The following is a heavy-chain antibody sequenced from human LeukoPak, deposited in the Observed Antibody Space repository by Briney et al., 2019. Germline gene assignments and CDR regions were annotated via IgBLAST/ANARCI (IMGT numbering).Heavy chain of an antibody. V-gene: IGHV3-23*01. CDR1: GFTFNNYA. Sequence: GGSLRLSCAASGFTFNNYAMNWVRQAPGKGLEWVSSISGSGSTTSYADSVKGRFTISRDNSKNTLSLQMNSLRVDDTAVYYCAKGYSSSYLRNAFDIWGQGTMVTGSS. CDR3: AKGYSSSYLRNAFDI. D-gene: IGHD2-15*01. CDR2: ISGSGSTT. J-gene: IGHJ3*02.